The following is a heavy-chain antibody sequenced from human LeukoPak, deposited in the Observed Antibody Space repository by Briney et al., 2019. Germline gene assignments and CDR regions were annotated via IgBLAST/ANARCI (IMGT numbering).Heavy chain of an antibody. CDR3: AKDPRYYYGSGPPDY. Sequence: PGGSLRLSCAASGFTFSSYAMSWVRRAPGKGLEWVSAISGSGGSTYYADSVKGRFTISRDNSKNTLYLQMNSLRAEDTAVYYCAKDPRYYYGSGPPDYWGQGTLVTVSS. CDR2: ISGSGGST. D-gene: IGHD3-10*01. V-gene: IGHV3-23*01. J-gene: IGHJ4*02. CDR1: GFTFSSYA.